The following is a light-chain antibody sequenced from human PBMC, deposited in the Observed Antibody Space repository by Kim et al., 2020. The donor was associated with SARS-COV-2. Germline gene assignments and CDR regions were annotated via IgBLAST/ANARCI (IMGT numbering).Light chain of an antibody. CDR3: AAWDDRLSGRV. CDR1: SSNIERNY. CDR2: RSY. Sequence: ELTQRPSASGTPGQRVTMSCSGSSSNIERNYVYWYQQLPGAAPKVLIYRSYERPSGVPDRFSGSKSGTSASLAISGLRSEDEGDYYCAAWDDRLSGRVFGGGTQLTVL. V-gene: IGLV1-47*01. J-gene: IGLJ3*02.